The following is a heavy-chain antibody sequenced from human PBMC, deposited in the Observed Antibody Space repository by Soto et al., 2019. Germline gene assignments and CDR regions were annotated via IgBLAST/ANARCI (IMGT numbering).Heavy chain of an antibody. CDR2: IYWDDDK. CDR3: VHSRCGGDCLQSYSSHYYYGMDV. V-gene: IGHV2-5*02. CDR1: GFSLSTSGVG. J-gene: IGHJ6*02. Sequence: SGPTLVNPTQTLTLTCTFSGFSLSTSGVGVGWIRQPPGKPLEWLALIYWDDDKRYSPSLKSRLTITKDTSKDQVVLTMTNMDPVDTATYYCVHSRCGGDCLQSYSSHYYYGMDVWGQGTTVTVSS. D-gene: IGHD2-21*02.